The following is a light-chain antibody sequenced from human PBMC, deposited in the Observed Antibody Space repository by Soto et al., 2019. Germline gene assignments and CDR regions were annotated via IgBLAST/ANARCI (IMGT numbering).Light chain of an antibody. V-gene: IGKV3-15*01. Sequence: EIVMTQSPATLSVSPGDTATLSCRASQSVSTNVAWFQQKPGQVPRLLIYGPSTRATGIPANFSGSGSGTEFTLTISYLQSEDFAVYYCQLYNKWPLTFGGGTKVEI. CDR1: QSVSTN. CDR3: QLYNKWPLT. CDR2: GPS. J-gene: IGKJ4*01.